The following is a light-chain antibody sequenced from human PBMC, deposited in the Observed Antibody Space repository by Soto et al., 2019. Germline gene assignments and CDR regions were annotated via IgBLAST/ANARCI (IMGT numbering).Light chain of an antibody. CDR1: QSVSNN. J-gene: IGKJ2*01. V-gene: IGKV3-15*01. CDR2: GAS. CDR3: QQYKDWPHT. Sequence: EIVMTQSPATLSVSPGERVTLSCRASQSVSNNLAWYQQRPGQDPRLLCFGASSRATGIPARFVAGGSGTDFTLTISSLQSEDFASYYCQQYKDWPHTFGQGTKLEIK.